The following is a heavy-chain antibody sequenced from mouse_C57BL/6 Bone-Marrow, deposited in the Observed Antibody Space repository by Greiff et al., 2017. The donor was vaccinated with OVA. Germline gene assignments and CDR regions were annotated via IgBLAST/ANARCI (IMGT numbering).Heavy chain of an antibody. J-gene: IGHJ3*01. V-gene: IGHV8-12*01. CDR1: GFSLSTSGMG. CDR2: IYWDDDK. CDR3: ARRGYDPWFAY. Sequence: QVTLKECGPGILQSSQTLSLTCSFSGFSLSTSGMGVSWIRQPSGKGLEWLAHIYWDDDKRYNPSLKSRLTISKDTSRNQVFLKITSVDTADTATYYCARRGYDPWFAYWGQGTLVTVSA. D-gene: IGHD2-14*01.